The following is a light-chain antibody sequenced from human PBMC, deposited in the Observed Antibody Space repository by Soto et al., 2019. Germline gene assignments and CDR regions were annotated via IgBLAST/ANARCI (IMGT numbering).Light chain of an antibody. V-gene: IGKV3D-15*03. CDR2: GAS. CDR1: QSINSF. CDR3: QQYNSYSPP. J-gene: IGKJ1*01. Sequence: EIVFPPSPGTLSFSPEAGATLSCRASQSINSFLAWYQQRRGQAPRLLIHGASNRATGIPDRFSGSGSGTDFTLTISILHPDDFATYYCQQYNSYSPPFGQGTKVDIK.